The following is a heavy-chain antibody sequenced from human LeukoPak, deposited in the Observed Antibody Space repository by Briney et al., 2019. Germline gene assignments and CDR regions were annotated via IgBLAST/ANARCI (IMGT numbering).Heavy chain of an antibody. Sequence: GASVNVSCKASGYTFTSYGISWVRQAPGQGLEWMGWINAYNGNTNYAQKLQGRVTMTTDTSTSTAYMELRSLRSDDTAVYYCARGPETAPMGYYDSSGYYLPNDYWGQGTLVTVSS. V-gene: IGHV1-18*01. CDR2: INAYNGNT. J-gene: IGHJ4*02. CDR3: ARGPETAPMGYYDSSGYYLPNDY. D-gene: IGHD3-22*01. CDR1: GYTFTSYG.